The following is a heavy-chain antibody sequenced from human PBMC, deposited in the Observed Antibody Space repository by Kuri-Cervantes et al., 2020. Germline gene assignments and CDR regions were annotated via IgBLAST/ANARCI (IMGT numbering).Heavy chain of an antibody. J-gene: IGHJ4*02. D-gene: IGHD3-22*01. CDR1: GGSFSGYY. CDR3: ARVRSGYYDRQGFDY. Sequence: SETLSLTCAVYGGSFSGYYWSWIRQPPGKGLEWIGEINHSGSTNYNPSLKSRVTISVDKSKNQFSLKLSSVTAADTAVYYCARVRSGYYDRQGFDYWGQGTLVTVSS. CDR2: INHSGST. V-gene: IGHV4-34*01.